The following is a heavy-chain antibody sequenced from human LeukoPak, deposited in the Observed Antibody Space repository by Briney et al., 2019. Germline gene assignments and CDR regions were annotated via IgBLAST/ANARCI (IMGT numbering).Heavy chain of an antibody. CDR2: INDNGAGT. J-gene: IGHJ6*03. CDR3: AKTGRYDSSGYLDYYYYMDV. D-gene: IGHD3-22*01. CDR1: GFTFSSYA. Sequence: GGSLRLSCAASGFTFSSYAMSWVRQAPGKGLKWVSTINDNGAGTYYADSVKGRFTISRDNSKNTLYLQMNSLRAEDTAVYYCAKTGRYDSSGYLDYYYYMDVWGKGTTVTVSS. V-gene: IGHV3-23*01.